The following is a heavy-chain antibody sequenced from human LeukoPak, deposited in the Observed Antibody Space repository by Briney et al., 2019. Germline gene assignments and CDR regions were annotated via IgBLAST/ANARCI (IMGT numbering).Heavy chain of an antibody. D-gene: IGHD3-22*01. CDR2: ISYRGST. CDR1: GDSFSSHY. Sequence: SETLSLTCTVSGDSFSSHYWTWMRQPPGKGLEWIGYISYRGSTNYNPSLKSRLTISIDTSKNQFSLRLSSVTAADTAVYYCARVRDRSSYFYDLDYWGQGTLVTVSS. V-gene: IGHV4-59*11. J-gene: IGHJ4*02. CDR3: ARVRDRSSYFYDLDY.